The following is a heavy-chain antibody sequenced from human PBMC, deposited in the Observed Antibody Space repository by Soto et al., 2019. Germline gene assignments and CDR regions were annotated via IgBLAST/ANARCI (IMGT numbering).Heavy chain of an antibody. CDR1: GYNFGAYS. CDR2: IVPITGAT. V-gene: IGHV1-2*02. J-gene: IGHJ6*02. Sequence: ASVKVSCKASGYNFGAYSTYWVRQAPGRGPEWVGLIVPITGATDSAERLQDRVTITRDTSTNTAYMELRSLRSDDTAIYFCARGRDAAAQFDTPRVMYVRGQGTTVTVSS. CDR3: ARGRDAAAQFDTPRVMYV. D-gene: IGHD3-10*01.